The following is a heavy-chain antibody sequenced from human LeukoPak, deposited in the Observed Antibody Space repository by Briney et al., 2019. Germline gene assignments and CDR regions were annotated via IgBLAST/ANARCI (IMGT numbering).Heavy chain of an antibody. D-gene: IGHD3-10*01. CDR2: IQSNGGSE. CDR1: GFTFSTYG. V-gene: IGHV3-30*02. CDR3: ARDPAGF. J-gene: IGHJ4*02. Sequence: GGSLRLSCVASGFTFSTYGVHWVRQAPGKGLEWVAFIQSNGGSEFYVDSVKGRFTISRDNSKNTVYLQMSSLRVEDTAVYYCARDPAGFWGQGTLVTVSS.